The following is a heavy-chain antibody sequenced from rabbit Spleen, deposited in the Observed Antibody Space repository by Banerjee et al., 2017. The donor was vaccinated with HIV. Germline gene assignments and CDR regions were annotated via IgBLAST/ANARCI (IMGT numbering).Heavy chain of an antibody. V-gene: IGHV1S40*01. CDR3: ARDLAGVIGWNFSL. CDR1: GFSFIAGDY. D-gene: IGHD4-1*01. J-gene: IGHJ4*01. CDR2: INTATNKA. Sequence: QSLEEAGGDLVKPGSSLTLICTASGFSFIAGDYMCWVGQAPGKGLEWIASINTATNKAVYASWAKGRFPISKASSTTVTLQMTSLTAADTATYFCARDLAGVIGWNFSLWGQGTLVTVS.